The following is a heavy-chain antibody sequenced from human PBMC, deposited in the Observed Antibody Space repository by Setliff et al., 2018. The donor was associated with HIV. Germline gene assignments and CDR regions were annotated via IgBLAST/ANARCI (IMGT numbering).Heavy chain of an antibody. CDR2: ISAGGGST. CDR1: GFTFSTNA. Sequence: PGGSLRLSCAASGFTFSTNAMNWVRQAPGKGLERVSGISAGGGSTYYADSVRGRFTISRDNTKNSLYLQMNNLRAEDTAVYYCVRDYMWAFDYWGQGTLVTVSS. J-gene: IGHJ4*02. V-gene: IGHV3-23*01. D-gene: IGHD1-26*01. CDR3: VRDYMWAFDY.